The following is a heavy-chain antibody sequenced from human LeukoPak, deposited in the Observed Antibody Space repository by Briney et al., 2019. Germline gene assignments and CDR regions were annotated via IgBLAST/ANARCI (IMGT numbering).Heavy chain of an antibody. Sequence: GASVKVSCKASGYTFTGYYMHWVRQAPGQGLEWMGWINPNSGGTNYAQKFQGRVTMTRDTSISTAYMELSRLRSDDTAVYYCARPIAARRGVDWFDPWGQGTLVTVSS. CDR2: INPNSGGT. CDR1: GYTFTGYY. J-gene: IGHJ5*02. D-gene: IGHD6-6*01. CDR3: ARPIAARRGVDWFDP. V-gene: IGHV1-2*02.